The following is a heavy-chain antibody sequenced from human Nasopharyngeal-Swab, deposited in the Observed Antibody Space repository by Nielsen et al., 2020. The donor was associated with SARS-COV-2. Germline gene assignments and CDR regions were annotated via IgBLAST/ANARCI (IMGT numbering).Heavy chain of an antibody. CDR3: ARDLGENSSIDY. J-gene: IGHJ4*02. CDR2: IWYDGSNK. V-gene: IGHV3-33*01. Sequence: VRQAPGKGLEWVGLIWYDGSNKYYADSVKGRFTISRDSSKNTLYLQMNSLRAGDTAVYYCARDLGENSSIDYWGQGTLVTVSS. D-gene: IGHD3-16*01.